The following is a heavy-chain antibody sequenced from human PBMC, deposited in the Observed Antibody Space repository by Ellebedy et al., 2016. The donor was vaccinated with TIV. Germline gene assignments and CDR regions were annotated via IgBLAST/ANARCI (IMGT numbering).Heavy chain of an antibody. Sequence: MPGGSLRLSCTVSGDSINGYYWSWIRQPPGKGLEYIGHIYYIGTTNYNPSLKSRVTISVDTSKNQVSLKLRSLTAADTGLYFCARGHMYCRGDNCRHPLSTAFDIWGQGTMVTVSS. CDR2: IYYIGTT. D-gene: IGHD2-21*01. CDR1: GDSINGYY. V-gene: IGHV4-59*12. CDR3: ARGHMYCRGDNCRHPLSTAFDI. J-gene: IGHJ3*02.